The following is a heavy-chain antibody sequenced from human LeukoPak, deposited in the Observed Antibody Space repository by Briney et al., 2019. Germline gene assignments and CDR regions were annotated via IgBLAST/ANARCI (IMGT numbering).Heavy chain of an antibody. CDR2: TYSGDTT. V-gene: IGHV3-66*04. CDR3: ARRAGGYSHPYDY. D-gene: IGHD4-23*01. CDR1: GFTFGDYA. J-gene: IGHJ4*02. Sequence: GGSLRLSCTASGFTFGDYAMSWVRQAPGKGLEWVSITYSGDTTYYADSVKGRFIISRDNSKNTLYLQMNSLRAEDTAVYYCARRAGGYSHPYDYWGQGILVTVSS.